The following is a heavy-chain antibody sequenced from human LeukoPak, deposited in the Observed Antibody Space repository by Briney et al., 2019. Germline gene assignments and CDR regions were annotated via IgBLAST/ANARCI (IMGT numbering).Heavy chain of an antibody. D-gene: IGHD6-13*01. Sequence: SETLSLTCAVYGGSFSGYYWSWIRQPPGKGLEWIGEINHSGSTNYNPSLKSRVTISVDTSKNQFSLKLSSVTAADTAVYYCARGWGAAGRIDYWGQGTLVTVSS. CDR3: ARGWGAAGRIDY. CDR1: GGSFSGYY. CDR2: INHSGST. J-gene: IGHJ4*02. V-gene: IGHV4-34*01.